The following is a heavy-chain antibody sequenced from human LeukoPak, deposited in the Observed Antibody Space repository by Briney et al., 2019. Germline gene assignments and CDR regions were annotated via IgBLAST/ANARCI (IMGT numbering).Heavy chain of an antibody. Sequence: SETLSLTCAVYGGSFSGYYWSWIRQPPGKGLEWIGEINHSGSTNYNPSLKSRVTISVDTSKNQFSLKLSSVTAADTAVYYCARGRRYYYDSSGYCYFDYWGQGTLVTVSS. D-gene: IGHD3-22*01. J-gene: IGHJ4*02. CDR1: GGSFSGYY. CDR2: INHSGST. V-gene: IGHV4-34*01. CDR3: ARGRRYYYDSSGYCYFDY.